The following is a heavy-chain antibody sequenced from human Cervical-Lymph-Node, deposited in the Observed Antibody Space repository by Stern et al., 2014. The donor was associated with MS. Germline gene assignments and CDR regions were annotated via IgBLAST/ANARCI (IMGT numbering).Heavy chain of an antibody. D-gene: IGHD2-8*02. Sequence: VQLVESGAEVKKPGSSVKVSCKASGGTFTTHPITWWRQAPGQGLEWMGGIIPFLNTAIYAQKFQGRIPITADKSTGTTYMEISSLRFDDTAVYYCASSLVASGHWGQGTLVIVS. CDR3: ASSLVASGH. J-gene: IGHJ4*02. V-gene: IGHV1-69*06. CDR2: IIPFLNTA. CDR1: GGTFTTHP.